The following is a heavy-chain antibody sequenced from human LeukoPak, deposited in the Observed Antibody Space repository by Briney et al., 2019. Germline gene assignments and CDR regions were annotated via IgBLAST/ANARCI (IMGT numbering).Heavy chain of an antibody. D-gene: IGHD6-19*01. CDR2: IYYSGNT. CDR3: ARHSEQWLVTGDFDY. CDR1: GGSISSYY. V-gene: IGHV4-59*08. Sequence: SETLSLTCTVSGGSISSYYWSWIRQPPGKGLEWIGYIYYSGNTNYNPSLKSRVTISIDTSKNQFSLKLSSVTAADTAVYYCARHSEQWLVTGDFDYWGQGTLVTASS. J-gene: IGHJ4*02.